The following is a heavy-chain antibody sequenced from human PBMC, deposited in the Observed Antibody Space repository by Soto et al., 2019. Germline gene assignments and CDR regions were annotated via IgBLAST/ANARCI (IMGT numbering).Heavy chain of an antibody. Sequence: EVQLVESGGVVVQPGGSLRLSCAASGFTFDDYAMHWVRQAPGKGLEWVSLISWDGGSTYYADSVKGRFTISRDNSKNSLYLQMNSLRAVDTALYYCAKDMGSSYYYYYGMDVWGQGTTVTVSS. CDR3: AKDMGSSYYYYYGMDV. CDR2: ISWDGGST. J-gene: IGHJ6*02. CDR1: GFTFDDYA. D-gene: IGHD2-2*01. V-gene: IGHV3-43D*04.